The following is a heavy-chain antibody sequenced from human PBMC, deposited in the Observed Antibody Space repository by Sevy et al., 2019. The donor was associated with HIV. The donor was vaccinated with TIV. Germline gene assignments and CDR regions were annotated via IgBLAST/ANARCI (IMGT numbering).Heavy chain of an antibody. Sequence: SETLSLTCSVSGGSISDYYWIWIRQPPGKGLEWIGFVFYTGSTNYNPSLESRVTMSVDMSKNQFSLKLSSVTAADTAVYFCARSGEVLALNWFDPWGQGTLVTVSS. D-gene: IGHD1-26*01. J-gene: IGHJ5*02. CDR2: VFYTGST. CDR1: GGSISDYY. CDR3: ARSGEVLALNWFDP. V-gene: IGHV4-59*01.